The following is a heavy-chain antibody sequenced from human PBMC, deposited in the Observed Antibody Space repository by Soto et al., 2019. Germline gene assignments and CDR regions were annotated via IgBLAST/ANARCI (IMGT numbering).Heavy chain of an antibody. CDR3: ATAGTGTFTY. D-gene: IGHD1-1*01. CDR1: GFTFSGSW. V-gene: IGHV3-74*03. Sequence: EVQLVESGGGLVQPGGSLRLSCAASGFTFSGSWMHWVRQAPGKGLVWVSRISNDGSSTTYADSVKGRFTISRDNAKNMLYLQMNSLRAEDTAVYYCATAGTGTFTYWGQGTLATVSS. J-gene: IGHJ4*02. CDR2: ISNDGSST.